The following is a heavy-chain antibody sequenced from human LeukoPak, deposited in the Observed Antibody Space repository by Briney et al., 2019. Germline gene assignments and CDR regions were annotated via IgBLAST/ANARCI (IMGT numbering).Heavy chain of an antibody. J-gene: IGHJ4*02. V-gene: IGHV1-18*01. Sequence: ASVKVSCKASGYIFTNYGISWVRQAPGQGLEWMGYITPYNGNTNYAQKLQGRLTMTTDTSTSTVNMELRSLRSDDTAVYYCAREASSGAYNDYWGQGTLVTVSS. CDR3: AREASSGAYNDY. D-gene: IGHD1-26*01. CDR1: GYIFTNYG. CDR2: ITPYNGNT.